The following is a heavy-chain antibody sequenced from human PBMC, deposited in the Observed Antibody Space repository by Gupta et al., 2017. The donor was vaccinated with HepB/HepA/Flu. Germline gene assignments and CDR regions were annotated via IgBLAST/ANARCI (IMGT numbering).Heavy chain of an antibody. CDR1: GFTFVDVG. CDR3: AKDAGKPQYTLFDA. J-gene: IGHJ5*02. D-gene: IGHD1-1*01. Sequence: EMQLLESGGGLVQPGGSLRLSCVASGFTFVDVGMAWVRQAPGRGLEWVSTINIGGENTHYADGVKGRFIISRDNSKNTLFLQMNSLRVEDTAVYYCAKDAGKPQYTLFDAGGQGTLVTVS. V-gene: IGHV3-23*01. CDR2: INIGGENT.